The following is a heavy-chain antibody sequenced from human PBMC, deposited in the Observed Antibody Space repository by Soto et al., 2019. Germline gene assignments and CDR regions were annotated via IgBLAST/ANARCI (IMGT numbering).Heavy chain of an antibody. Sequence: GASVKVSCKASGYRFSSYGVTWVRQAPGQPLEWLGWISLYSDGTNYAQKFQGRVSMTTDTSTTTAYMELRSLRSDDTAVYYCARVVPGAEAWFGPWGQGTLVTVSS. J-gene: IGHJ5*02. CDR1: GYRFSSYG. CDR2: ISLYSDGT. V-gene: IGHV1-18*04. CDR3: ARVVPGAEAWFGP. D-gene: IGHD2-2*01.